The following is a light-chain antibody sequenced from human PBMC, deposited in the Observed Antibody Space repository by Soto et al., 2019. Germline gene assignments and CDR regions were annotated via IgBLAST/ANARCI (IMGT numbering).Light chain of an antibody. CDR1: QTVNNNY. V-gene: IGKV3-20*01. Sequence: EIVLTQSPGTLSLSPGERATLSCRASQTVNNNYLAWYQQKPGQAPRLLLFDASTRATGIPDRFSGSGSGTDFTLTISRLEPEDFAVYYCQQFNDYPLTFGGGTKVEIK. CDR3: QQFNDYPLT. CDR2: DAS. J-gene: IGKJ4*01.